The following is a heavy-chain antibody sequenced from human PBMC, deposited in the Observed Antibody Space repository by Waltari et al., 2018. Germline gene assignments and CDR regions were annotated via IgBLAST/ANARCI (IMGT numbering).Heavy chain of an antibody. CDR3: TKDAYDSPNHYPPTWFDP. D-gene: IGHD3-10*01. Sequence: DVQLAEYGGGLVQPGGSLRLSCVASGFRFGYPAMNWVRQATGKAPEWVAIISGTGDGTFYSNSVRRRFTISRDNSRNTLYLQMNDLKTEDTAVYYCTKDAYDSPNHYPPTWFDPWGHGTLVTVSS. CDR1: GFRFGYPA. CDR2: ISGTGDGT. V-gene: IGHV3-23*04. J-gene: IGHJ5*02.